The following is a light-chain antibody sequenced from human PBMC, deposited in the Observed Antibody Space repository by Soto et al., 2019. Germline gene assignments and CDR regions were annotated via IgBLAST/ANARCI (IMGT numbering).Light chain of an antibody. CDR2: SNN. CDR3: AAWDDRVNAVV. V-gene: IGLV1-44*01. CDR1: SSNIGSDS. Sequence: QAVVTQAPSASGTPGQRVTISCSGSSSNIGSDSVNWYQQLPGTAPKLLIYSNNQRPSGVPDRFSGSKSGTSASLAISGLQSEDEAAYYCAAWDDRVNAVVFGGGTKLTVL. J-gene: IGLJ2*01.